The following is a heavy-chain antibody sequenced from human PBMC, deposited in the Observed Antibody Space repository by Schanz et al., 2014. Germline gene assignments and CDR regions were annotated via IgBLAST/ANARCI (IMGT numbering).Heavy chain of an antibody. J-gene: IGHJ3*01. CDR1: GYTFTSYG. V-gene: IGHV1-18*01. D-gene: IGHD2-2*01. CDR2: ISAYNGHT. Sequence: QGQLVQSGAEVKKPGASVKVSCKASGYTFTSYGITWVRQAPGQGLEWMGWISAYNGHTTYAQKLQGRVTRTADTSTSTAYMELRNERYGDTAMDYCARGSPYGSRTSCARLNEYDVWGQGTLVTVSS. CDR3: ARGSPYGSRTSCARLNEYDV.